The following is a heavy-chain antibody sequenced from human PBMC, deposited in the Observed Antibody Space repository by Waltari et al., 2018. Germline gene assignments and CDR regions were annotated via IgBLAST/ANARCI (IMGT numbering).Heavy chain of an antibody. CDR3: AKTVLRFSYYFDY. J-gene: IGHJ4*02. D-gene: IGHD3-3*01. Sequence: QVQLVESGGGVVQPGRSLRLSCAASGFTFSSYGMHWVRQAPGKGLEWVAVIWYDGSNKYYAYSVKGRFTISRDNSKNTLYLQMNSLRAEDTAVYYCAKTVLRFSYYFDYWGQGTLVTVSS. CDR2: IWYDGSNK. CDR1: GFTFSSYG. V-gene: IGHV3-33*06.